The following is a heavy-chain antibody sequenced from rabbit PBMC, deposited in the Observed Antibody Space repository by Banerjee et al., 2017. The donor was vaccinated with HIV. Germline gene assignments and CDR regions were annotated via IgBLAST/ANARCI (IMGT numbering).Heavy chain of an antibody. J-gene: IGHJ3*01. CDR1: GIDFSTYYY. Sequence: QSLEESGGDLVKPGASLTLTCKASGIDFSTYYYMCWVRQAPGKGLEWIACIYAGGSGSTYYATWAKGRFTISKTSSTTVTLQMTSLTAADTAIYFCARGSDSAWGLWGQGTLVTVS. V-gene: IGHV1S40*01. CDR3: ARGSDSAWGL. CDR2: IYAGGSGST. D-gene: IGHD4-1*01.